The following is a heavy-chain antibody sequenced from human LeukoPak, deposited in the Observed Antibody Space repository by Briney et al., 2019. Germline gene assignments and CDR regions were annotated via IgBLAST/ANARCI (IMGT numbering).Heavy chain of an antibody. D-gene: IGHD3-22*01. V-gene: IGHV3-7*03. J-gene: IGHJ4*02. CDR1: RFTFSTSW. CDR3: ARDPLPTDSSGLYPDY. Sequence: GGSLRLSCVASRFTFSTSWMTWVRQAPGKGLEFVAGIKYDGTMESYVDSVNGRFTISRDNAKNSLYLQMNSLRAEDTAVYYCARDPLPTDSSGLYPDYWGQGTLVTVSS. CDR2: IKYDGTME.